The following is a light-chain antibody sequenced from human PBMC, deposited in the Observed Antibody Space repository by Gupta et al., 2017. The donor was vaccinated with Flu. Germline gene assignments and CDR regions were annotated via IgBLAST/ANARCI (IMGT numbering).Light chain of an antibody. CDR1: SSDVGGYNY. CDR3: CSYAGSYYV. V-gene: IGLV2-11*01. J-gene: IGLJ1*01. Sequence: QSALPQPRSVSGSPGQSVTISFTGTSSDVGGYNYVSWYQQHPGKAPKLMIYDVSKRPSGVPDRFSGSKSGNTASLTISGLQAEDEADYYCCSYAGSYYVFGTGTKVTVL. CDR2: DVS.